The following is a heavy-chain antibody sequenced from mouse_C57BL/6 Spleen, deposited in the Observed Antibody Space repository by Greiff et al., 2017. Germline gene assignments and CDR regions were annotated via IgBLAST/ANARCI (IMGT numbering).Heavy chain of an antibody. CDR1: GYSITSGYY. J-gene: IGHJ2*01. Sequence: EVKLEESGPGLVKPSQSLSLTCSVTGYSITSGYYWNWIRQFPGNKLEWMGYISYDGSNNYNPSLKNRISITRDTSKNQFFLKLNSVTTEDTATYYCARVSLNWPFDYWGQGTTLTVSS. D-gene: IGHD4-1*02. CDR2: ISYDGSN. V-gene: IGHV3-6*01. CDR3: ARVSLNWPFDY.